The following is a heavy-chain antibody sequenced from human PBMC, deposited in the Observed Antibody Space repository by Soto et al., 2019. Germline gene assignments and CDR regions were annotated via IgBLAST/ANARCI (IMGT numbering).Heavy chain of an antibody. CDR1: GDSFSGYY. CDR2: LDHSGSA. J-gene: IGHJ4*02. CDR3: ARRIAMIVVVFDS. V-gene: IGHV4-34*01. Sequence: QEQVQQWGAGLLKPSETLSLTCAVHGDSFSGYYWSWIRQSPGKGLAWIGELDHSGSANYNPSLTSRASMSVDTSSQQVSLKLSSVTAADTAVYYCARRIAMIVVVFDSWGQRTLVTVSS. D-gene: IGHD3-22*01.